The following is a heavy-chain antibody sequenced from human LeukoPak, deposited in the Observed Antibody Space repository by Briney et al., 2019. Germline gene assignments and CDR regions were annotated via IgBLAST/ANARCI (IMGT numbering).Heavy chain of an antibody. V-gene: IGHV3-7*01. CDR2: IKQDGTEK. Sequence: GGSLRLSCAASGFTFSTYWMTWVRQAPGKGLXXXXXIKQDGTEKYYVDSVKGRFTVSRDNAKNSLYLQMNSLRAEDTAVYYCARYRGSGGQRLDYWGQGTLVTVSS. CDR1: GFTFSTYW. CDR3: ARYRGSGGQRLDY. D-gene: IGHD3-16*01. J-gene: IGHJ4*02.